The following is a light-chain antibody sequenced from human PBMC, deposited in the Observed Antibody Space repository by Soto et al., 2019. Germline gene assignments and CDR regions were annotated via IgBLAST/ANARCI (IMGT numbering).Light chain of an antibody. Sequence: DIVLTQSPVTLSLSPGERATLSCRASQSVSSHLAWYQQKPGQAPRLLIYDASDRATGIPGRFTGSGSGTDFTLTISSLGPEDSAVYYCHQRINWPRTFGQGTKLEIK. CDR2: DAS. J-gene: IGKJ2*01. CDR1: QSVSSH. V-gene: IGKV3-11*01. CDR3: HQRINWPRT.